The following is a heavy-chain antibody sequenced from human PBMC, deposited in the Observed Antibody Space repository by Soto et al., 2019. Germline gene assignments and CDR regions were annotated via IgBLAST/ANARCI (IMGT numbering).Heavy chain of an antibody. D-gene: IGHD3-10*01. CDR2: ISGSGGST. J-gene: IGHJ4*02. CDR3: ARPTGVFTIFDN. Sequence: PGGSLRLSCAASGFTFSSYAMSWVRQAPGKGLEWVSAISGSGGSTYYADSVKGRFTISRDNSKNTLYLQMNSLRAEDTAVYYCARPTGVFTIFDNWGPGTLVTVSS. CDR1: GFTFSSYA. V-gene: IGHV3-23*01.